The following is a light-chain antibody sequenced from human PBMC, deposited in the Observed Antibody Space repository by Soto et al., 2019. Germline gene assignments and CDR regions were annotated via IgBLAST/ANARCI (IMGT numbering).Light chain of an antibody. J-gene: IGLJ3*02. CDR2: SNS. V-gene: IGLV1-44*01. CDR3: AAWDDSLNGWV. CDR1: SSNSGSNT. Sequence: QSVLTQPPSASGTPGQRVTISCSGSSSNSGSNTVDWYQQLPGTAPKLLIYSNSQRPSGVPDRFSGSKSGTSASLAISGLQSEDEADYYCAAWDDSLNGWVFGGGTKVTVL.